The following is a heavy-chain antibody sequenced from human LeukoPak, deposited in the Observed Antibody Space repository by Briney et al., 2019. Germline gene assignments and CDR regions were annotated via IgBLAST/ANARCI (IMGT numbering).Heavy chain of an antibody. Sequence: GGSLRLSCAASGLTFSDYVLYWVRQAPGKGLEWVSSIDRSGGYIYYADSVRGRFTISRDNAKNSVDLQMNSLRDEDTAVYYCARETATTPVGYYGMDVWGQGTTVTVS. CDR2: IDRSGGYI. CDR1: GLTFSDYV. CDR3: ARETATTPVGYYGMDV. V-gene: IGHV3-21*01. D-gene: IGHD1-26*01. J-gene: IGHJ6*02.